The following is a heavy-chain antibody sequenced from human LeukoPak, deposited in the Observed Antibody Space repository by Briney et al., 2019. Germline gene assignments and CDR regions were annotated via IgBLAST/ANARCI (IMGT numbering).Heavy chain of an antibody. D-gene: IGHD3-10*01. CDR1: GFTFDDYA. J-gene: IGHJ4*02. CDR3: ARGPSVLGAIDN. V-gene: IGHV3-43*02. Sequence: GGSLRLSCTASGFTFDDYAMHWVRQAPAKGLEWVSLISGDGGTTDYADSVKGRFTISRDNAKDMLYLQMDSLRVEDTAIYYCARGPSVLGAIDNWGQGTLVAVSS. CDR2: ISGDGGTT.